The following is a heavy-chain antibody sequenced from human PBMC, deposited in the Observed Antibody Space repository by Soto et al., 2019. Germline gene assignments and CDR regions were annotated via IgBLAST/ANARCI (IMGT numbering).Heavy chain of an antibody. J-gene: IGHJ6*02. D-gene: IGHD3-22*01. CDR1: GFTFSSYA. CDR2: ITGSGGSA. V-gene: IGHV3-23*01. CDR3: AIGYYYDSSGYYNGAYYYYGMDV. Sequence: EVQLLESGGGLVQPGGSLRLSCAASGFTFSSYAMSWVRQAPGKGLEWVSAITGSGGSASYADSVKGRLTISRDNPKNTLYVQMNSLRAEDTAVYYCAIGYYYDSSGYYNGAYYYYGMDVWGQGTTVTVSS.